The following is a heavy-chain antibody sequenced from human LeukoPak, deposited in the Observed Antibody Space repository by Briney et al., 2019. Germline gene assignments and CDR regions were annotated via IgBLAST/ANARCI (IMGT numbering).Heavy chain of an antibody. J-gene: IGHJ3*02. V-gene: IGHV1-69*13. CDR3: ANYYDSSGYYDAFDI. CDR1: GGTFSSYA. D-gene: IGHD3-22*01. CDR2: LIPIFGTA. Sequence: ASLKISCKASGGTFSSYAIKWVRQVPGQGLEWMGGLIPIFGTANYAQKFQGRVTITADESTSTAYMELSSLRSEDTAVYYCANYYDSSGYYDAFDIWGQGTMVTVSS.